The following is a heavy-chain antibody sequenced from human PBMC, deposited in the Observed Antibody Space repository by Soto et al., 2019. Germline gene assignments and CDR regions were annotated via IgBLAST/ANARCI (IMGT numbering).Heavy chain of an antibody. J-gene: IGHJ4*02. Sequence: QVQLVQSGAEVKKPGASVKVSCKASGYTFTSYGISWVRQAPGQGLEWMGWISAYNGNTNYAQKLQGRVTMTTDTSPSTAYMELRSLRSDDTAVYYCARDPATYYDFWSGYYFDYWGQGTLVTVSS. CDR2: ISAYNGNT. CDR3: ARDPATYYDFWSGYYFDY. V-gene: IGHV1-18*01. D-gene: IGHD3-3*01. CDR1: GYTFTSYG.